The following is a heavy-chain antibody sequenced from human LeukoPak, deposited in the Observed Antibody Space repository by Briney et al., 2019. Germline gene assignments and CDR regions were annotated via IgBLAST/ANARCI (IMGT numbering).Heavy chain of an antibody. J-gene: IGHJ4*02. CDR3: AKFSSGFTEFDY. CDR1: GFTFSSYA. V-gene: IGHV3-23*01. D-gene: IGHD3-10*01. Sequence: PGGSLRLSCAASGFTFSSYAMSWVRQAPGKGLVWVSAISGSGGSTYYADSVKGRFTISRDNSKNTLYLQMNSLRAEDTAVYYCAKFSSGFTEFDYWGQGTLVTVSS. CDR2: ISGSGGST.